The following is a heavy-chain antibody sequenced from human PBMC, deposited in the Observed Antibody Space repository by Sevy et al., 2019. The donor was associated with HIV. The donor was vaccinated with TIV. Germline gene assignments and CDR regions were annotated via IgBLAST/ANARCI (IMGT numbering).Heavy chain of an antibody. CDR1: GYTLSQLS. V-gene: IGHV1-24*01. Sequence: ASVKVSCKVSGYTLSQLSMHWVRQAPGKGLEWMGSFEPEDDETTYAQKFQGRVTMTEDRSTDTAYMELSSLRSEDTAVYYCATTKDYYDSSGSPFDYWGQGTLVTVSS. CDR2: FEPEDDET. D-gene: IGHD3-22*01. CDR3: ATTKDYYDSSGSPFDY. J-gene: IGHJ4*02.